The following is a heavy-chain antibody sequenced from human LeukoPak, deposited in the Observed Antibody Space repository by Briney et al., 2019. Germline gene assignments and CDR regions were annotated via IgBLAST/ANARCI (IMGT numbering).Heavy chain of an antibody. D-gene: IGHD6-6*01. CDR1: GYTFTSYY. Sequence: ASVKVSCKASGYTFTSYYMHWVRQAPGQGLEWMGIINPSGGSTSYAQKFQGRVTMTRGMSTSTVYMELSSLRSEDTAVYYCARLGPYSSSSHPDFDYWGQGTLVTVSS. V-gene: IGHV1-46*01. CDR2: INPSGGST. J-gene: IGHJ4*02. CDR3: ARLGPYSSSSHPDFDY.